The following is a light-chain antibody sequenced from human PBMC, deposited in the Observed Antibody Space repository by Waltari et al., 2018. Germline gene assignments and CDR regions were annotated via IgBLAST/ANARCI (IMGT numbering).Light chain of an antibody. Sequence: QSALTQPASVAGSSGPSIYLSCFGISRDIGAYDYFSWYQQHPGEAPKLIIYDVTHRPSGISNRFSGSKSGSAASLTISGLQAEDEADYYCSSYTNRILVFGGGTKLTVL. CDR3: SSYTNRILV. J-gene: IGLJ2*01. V-gene: IGLV2-14*03. CDR1: SRDIGAYDY. CDR2: DVT.